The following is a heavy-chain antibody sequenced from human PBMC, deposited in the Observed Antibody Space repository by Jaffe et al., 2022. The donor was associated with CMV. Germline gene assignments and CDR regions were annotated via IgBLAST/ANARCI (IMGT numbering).Heavy chain of an antibody. CDR2: IRSKANSYAT. Sequence: EVQLVESGGGLVQPGGSLKLSCAASGFTFSGSAMHWVRQASGKGLEWVGRIRSKANSYATAYAASVKGRFTISRDDSKNTAYLQMNSLKTEDTAVYYCTSKSYYGSGDFDYWGQGTLVTVSS. CDR3: TSKSYYGSGDFDY. CDR1: GFTFSGSA. J-gene: IGHJ4*02. D-gene: IGHD3-10*01. V-gene: IGHV3-73*01.